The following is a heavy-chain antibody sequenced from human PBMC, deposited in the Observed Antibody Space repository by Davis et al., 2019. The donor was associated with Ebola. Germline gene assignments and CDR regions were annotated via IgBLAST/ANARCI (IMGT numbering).Heavy chain of an antibody. V-gene: IGHV4-39*01. Sequence: GSLRLSCSVSGGSISSFSYYWGWIRQPPGKGLEWIGSIVYSGRPYYNASFKSRVTVSVDTSKNLFSLKLRSVTAADTAVYYCARGRGYSGYEVDYWGQGTLVTVSS. D-gene: IGHD5-12*01. CDR1: GGSISSFSYY. J-gene: IGHJ4*02. CDR2: IVYSGRP. CDR3: ARGRGYSGYEVDY.